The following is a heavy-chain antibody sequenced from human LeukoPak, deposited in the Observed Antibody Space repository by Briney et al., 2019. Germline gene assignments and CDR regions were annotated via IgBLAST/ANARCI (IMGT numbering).Heavy chain of an antibody. D-gene: IGHD6-19*01. CDR1: GGTFSSYA. CDR2: IIPILGIA. CDR3: ASSGWPSTNWFDP. V-gene: IGHV1-69*04. Sequence: ASVKVSCKVSGGTFSSYAISWVRQAPGQGLEWMGRIIPILGIANYAQKFQGRVTITADKSTSTAYMELSSLRSEDTAVYYCASSGWPSTNWFDPWGQGTLVTVSS. J-gene: IGHJ5*02.